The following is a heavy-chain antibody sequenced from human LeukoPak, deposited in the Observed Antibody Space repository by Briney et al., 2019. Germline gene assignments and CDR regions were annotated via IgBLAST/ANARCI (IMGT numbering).Heavy chain of an antibody. V-gene: IGHV3-23*01. CDR1: GFTFSSYA. CDR2: ISGSGGST. CDR3: AKDSADTAMFRGAFDI. J-gene: IGHJ3*02. Sequence: QSGGSLRLSCAASGFTFSSYAMSWVRQAPGKGLEWVSAISGSGGSTYYADSAKGRFTISRDNSKNTLYLQMNSLRAEDTAVYYCAKDSADTAMFRGAFDIWGQGTMVTVSS. D-gene: IGHD5-18*01.